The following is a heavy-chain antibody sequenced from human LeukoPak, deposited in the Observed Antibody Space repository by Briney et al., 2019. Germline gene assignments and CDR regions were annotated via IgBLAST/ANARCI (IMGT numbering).Heavy chain of an antibody. CDR1: GFTFSSYE. J-gene: IGHJ4*02. D-gene: IGHD3-3*01. Sequence: GGSLRLSCAASGFTFSSYEMNWVRQAPGKGLEWVSYISSSGSTIYYADSVKGRFTISRDNAKNSLYLQMNSLRAEDTAVYYCASLGVDDFSSGQLDYWGQGTLITVSS. CDR2: ISSSGSTI. CDR3: ASLGVDDFSSGQLDY. V-gene: IGHV3-48*03.